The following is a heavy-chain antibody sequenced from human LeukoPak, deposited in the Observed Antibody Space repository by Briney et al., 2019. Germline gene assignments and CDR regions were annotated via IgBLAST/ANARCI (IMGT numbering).Heavy chain of an antibody. CDR1: GCSFSASY. D-gene: IGHD3-10*01. CDR3: ARDGEYGTGSYYRGCFDY. Sequence: ASVKVSCKASGCSFSASYIHWVRQAPGQGLEWMGWIHPRSGETNYAYKFRGRVTMTRDTSISTTYMDLGSLGSDDTAVYYCARDGEYGTGSYYRGCFDYWGQGTLVTVSS. J-gene: IGHJ4*02. CDR2: IHPRSGET. V-gene: IGHV1-2*02.